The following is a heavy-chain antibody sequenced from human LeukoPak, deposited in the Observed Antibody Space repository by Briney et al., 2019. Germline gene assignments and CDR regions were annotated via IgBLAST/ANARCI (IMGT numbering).Heavy chain of an antibody. Sequence: SETLSLTCTVSGGSISSYYWSWIRQPARKGLEWIGRIYSSGSTDYNPSLKSRVTISVDTSKNQFSLKLSSVTAADTAVYYCARGGRSMVRGVISPWGQGTLVTVSS. D-gene: IGHD3-10*01. V-gene: IGHV4-4*07. CDR1: GGSISSYY. CDR2: IYSSGST. J-gene: IGHJ5*02. CDR3: ARGGRSMVRGVISP.